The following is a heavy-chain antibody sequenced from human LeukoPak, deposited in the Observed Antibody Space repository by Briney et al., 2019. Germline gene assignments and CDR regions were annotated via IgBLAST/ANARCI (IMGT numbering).Heavy chain of an antibody. D-gene: IGHD3-3*01. J-gene: IGHJ4*02. CDR1: GGSISSYY. CDR2: VYTSGST. Sequence: SETLSLTCTVSGGSISSYYWSWIRQPAGKGLEWIGRVYTSGSTNYNPSLKSRGTMSVDTSKNQFSLKLSSVTAADTAVYYCAREITLYFWSGYLDYWGQGTLVTVSS. CDR3: AREITLYFWSGYLDY. V-gene: IGHV4-4*07.